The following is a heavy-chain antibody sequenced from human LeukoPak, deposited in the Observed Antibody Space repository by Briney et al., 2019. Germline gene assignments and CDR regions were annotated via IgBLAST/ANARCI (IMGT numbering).Heavy chain of an antibody. D-gene: IGHD5-12*01. Sequence: SETLSLTCTVSGGSISSGGYYWSWIRQHPGKGLEWIGYIYYSGSTYYNPSLKSRVTISVDTSKNQFSLKLTSVTAADTAMYYCASGFDDRMGYGEYFQHWGQGTLVTVSS. CDR2: IYYSGST. CDR1: GGSISSGGYY. J-gene: IGHJ1*01. V-gene: IGHV4-31*03. CDR3: ASGFDDRMGYGEYFQH.